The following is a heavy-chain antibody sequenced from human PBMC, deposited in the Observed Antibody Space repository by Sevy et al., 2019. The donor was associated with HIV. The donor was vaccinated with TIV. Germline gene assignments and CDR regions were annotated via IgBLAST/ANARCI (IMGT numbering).Heavy chain of an antibody. J-gene: IGHJ4*02. Sequence: ASVKVSCKASGYTFTGQYIHWVRQAPGQGLEWMGWINPNSGGTNYRQDFQGRVTLTRDTSITTAYMELSGLKSDDTAIYYWAIDFRLRGYSYGSFDYWGQGTLVTVSS. CDR1: GYTFTGQY. V-gene: IGHV1-2*02. D-gene: IGHD5-18*01. CDR2: INPNSGGT. CDR3: AIDFRLRGYSYGSFDY.